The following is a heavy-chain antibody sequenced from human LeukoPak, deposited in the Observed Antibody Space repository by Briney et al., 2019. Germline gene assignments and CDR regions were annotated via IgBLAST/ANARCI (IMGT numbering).Heavy chain of an antibody. V-gene: IGHV4-39*07. Sequence: PSETLSLTCTVSGGSISSSSYYWGWIRQPPGKGLEWIGSIYYSGSTYYNPSLKSRVTISVDTSKNQFSLKLSSVTAADTAAYYCARLRGGGNWFDPWGQGTLVTVSS. CDR1: GGSISSSSYY. J-gene: IGHJ5*02. CDR3: ARLRGGGNWFDP. CDR2: IYYSGST. D-gene: IGHD3-16*01.